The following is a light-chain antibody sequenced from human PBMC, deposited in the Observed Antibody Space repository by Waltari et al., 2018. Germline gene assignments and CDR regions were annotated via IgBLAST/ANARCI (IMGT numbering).Light chain of an antibody. J-gene: IGKJ1*01. CDR2: KVS. Sequence: VAMTQSPLSLPVTLGQPASICCRSSQSLVSSDGNTYLSWFQQRAGQSPRRLIYKVSNRDSGVPDRFSGSGSGTDFTLKISRVEAEDVGVYYCMQGTHWPPWTFGQGTKVEIQ. V-gene: IGKV2-30*01. CDR1: QSLVSSDGNTY. CDR3: MQGTHWPPWT.